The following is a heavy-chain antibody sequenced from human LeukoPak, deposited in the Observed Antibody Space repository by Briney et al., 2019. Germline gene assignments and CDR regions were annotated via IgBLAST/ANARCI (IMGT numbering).Heavy chain of an antibody. CDR1: GGSISSGSYY. V-gene: IGHV4-61*02. CDR3: ARGGRGYDRDYNFDY. CDR2: IYTSGST. Sequence: SETLSLTCTVSGGSISSGSYYWSWIRQPAGKGLEWIGRIYTSGSTNYNPSLKSRVTISVDTSKNQFSLKLSSVTAADTAVYYCARGGRGYDRDYNFDYWGQGTLVTVSS. J-gene: IGHJ4*02. D-gene: IGHD5-12*01.